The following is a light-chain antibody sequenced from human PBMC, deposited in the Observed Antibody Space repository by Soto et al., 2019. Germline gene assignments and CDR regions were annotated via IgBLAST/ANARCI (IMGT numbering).Light chain of an antibody. Sequence: EIVLTQSPGTLSLSPGERATLSCRASQSVSSSYLAWYQQKPGQAPRLLIYGASSRATGIPDRFSGSGSGTDFTLTIGRLEPEDFAVYYCQQYGSSPRFGQGTKVEIK. CDR1: QSVSSSY. J-gene: IGKJ1*01. CDR2: GAS. CDR3: QQYGSSPR. V-gene: IGKV3-20*01.